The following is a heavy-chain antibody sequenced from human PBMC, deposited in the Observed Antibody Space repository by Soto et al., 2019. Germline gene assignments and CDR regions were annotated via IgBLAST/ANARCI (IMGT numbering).Heavy chain of an antibody. Sequence: SETLSLTCTVSGCSISSYYWSWIRQPPGKGLEWIGYIYYSGSTNYNPSLKSRVTISVDTSKNQFSLKLSSVTAADTAVYYCARDRNYYGSGNFDYWGQGTLVTVSS. CDR2: IYYSGST. CDR3: ARDRNYYGSGNFDY. D-gene: IGHD3-10*01. V-gene: IGHV4-59*01. J-gene: IGHJ4*02. CDR1: GCSISSYY.